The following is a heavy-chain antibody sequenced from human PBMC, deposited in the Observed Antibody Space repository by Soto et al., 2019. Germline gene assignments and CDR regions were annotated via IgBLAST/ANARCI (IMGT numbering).Heavy chain of an antibody. Sequence: QVQLIQSEAEVKKPGSSVRVSCTASGGIFGSHGFSWVRQAPGQRLEWVGGFIPIFRTLTYTEKFQARVRIAADESTNTVYLDLSSLTSEDTAVYYCAKAYCDGDCYTWRGYFHNWGQGTLVTVSS. CDR1: GGIFGSHG. V-gene: IGHV1-69*01. CDR2: FIPIFRTL. J-gene: IGHJ1*01. CDR3: AKAYCDGDCYTWRGYFHN. D-gene: IGHD2-21*01.